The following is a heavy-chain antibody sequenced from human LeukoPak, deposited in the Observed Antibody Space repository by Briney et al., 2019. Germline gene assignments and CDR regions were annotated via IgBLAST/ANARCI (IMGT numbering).Heavy chain of an antibody. D-gene: IGHD1-26*01. V-gene: IGHV3-66*01. CDR1: GFTFSNYA. J-gene: IGHJ4*02. CDR2: VYSGDRT. Sequence: GGSLRLSCLASGFTFSNYAMSWVRQAPGKGLEWVSVVYSGDRTYYADSVKGRFTISRDDSTNTLYLLMNSLRAEDTAVYYCARGYLIDCWGQGTLVTVSS. CDR3: ARGYLIDC.